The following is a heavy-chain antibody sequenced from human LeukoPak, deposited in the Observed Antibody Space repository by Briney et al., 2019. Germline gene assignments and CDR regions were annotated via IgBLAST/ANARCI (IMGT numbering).Heavy chain of an antibody. D-gene: IGHD2-21*01. J-gene: IGHJ5*02. CDR1: GGSISSHY. CDR2: IYYSGST. Sequence: TSETLSLTCTVSGGSISSHYWGWIRQPPGKGLESIGNIYYSGSTNYNPSLKSRVTISIDTSKNQFSLKLSSVTAADTAVYYCARSQYSLSFDPWGQGTLVTVSS. CDR3: ARSQYSLSFDP. V-gene: IGHV4-59*11.